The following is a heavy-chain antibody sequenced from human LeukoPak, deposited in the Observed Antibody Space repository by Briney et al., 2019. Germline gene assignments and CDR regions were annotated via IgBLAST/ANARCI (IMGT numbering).Heavy chain of an antibody. CDR2: FYSSGST. J-gene: IGHJ4*02. Sequence: LSETLSLTCTVSGGSISSSTYYWAWIRQSPGKGLEWIGNFYSSGSTYYNPSLKSRVTISVDTSKNQFSLKLSSVTAADTAVYYCARQNSGYDLGPFAYWGQGILVTVSS. D-gene: IGHD5-12*01. CDR3: ARQNSGYDLGPFAY. V-gene: IGHV4-39*01. CDR1: GGSISSSTYY.